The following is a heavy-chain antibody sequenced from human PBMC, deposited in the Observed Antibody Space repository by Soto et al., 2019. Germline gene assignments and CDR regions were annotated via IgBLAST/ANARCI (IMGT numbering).Heavy chain of an antibody. J-gene: IGHJ4*02. CDR3: AIYNSNKGDFDY. CDR2: SGTT. D-gene: IGHD1-1*01. Sequence: SETLSLTCTVSGGSISSSNYYWGWIRQPPGKGLEWIGSGTTYYNPSLRSRVTISVDTSKEQFSPTLSSVTATDTALYYCAIYNSNKGDFDYWGQGIQVTVSS. V-gene: IGHV4-39*01. CDR1: GGSISSSNYY.